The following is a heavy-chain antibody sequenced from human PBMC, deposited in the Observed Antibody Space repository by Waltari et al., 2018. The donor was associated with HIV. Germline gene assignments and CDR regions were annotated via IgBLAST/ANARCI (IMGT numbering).Heavy chain of an antibody. V-gene: IGHV3-33*01. CDR2: IWYDGRNK. CDR1: TFNNNA. D-gene: IGHD1-1*01. J-gene: IGHJ6*02. CDR3: ARDRTATSRGNGMDV. Sequence: TFNNNAMHWVRQAPGKGLEWVAVIWYDGRNKYYSDSVKGRFSITRDTSKNTLSLEMNSLRAEDTGIYYCARDRTATSRGNGMDVWGPGTTVIVSS.